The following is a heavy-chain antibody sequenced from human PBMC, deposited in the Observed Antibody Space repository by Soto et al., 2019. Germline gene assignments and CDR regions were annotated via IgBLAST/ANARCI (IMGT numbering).Heavy chain of an antibody. CDR3: AAVGLVVRGPIDY. V-gene: IGHV1-24*01. D-gene: IGHD3-10*01. J-gene: IGHJ4*02. CDR2: FDPEDEKT. Sequence: QVQLVQSGAEVKKPGASVKVSCKVSGDTLTELSMHWVRQAPGKGLEWMGGFDPEDEKTTYAQNFQGRVTMTEDTSTDTAYMELSGLRSDDVAVYYCAAVGLVVRGPIDYWGQGTLVTASS. CDR1: GDTLTELS.